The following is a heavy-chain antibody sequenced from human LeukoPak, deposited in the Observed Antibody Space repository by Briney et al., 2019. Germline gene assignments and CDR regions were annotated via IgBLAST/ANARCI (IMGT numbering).Heavy chain of an antibody. CDR2: INPNSGGT. D-gene: IGHD3-22*01. CDR1: GYTLTDYY. CDR3: ARVSIWYYYDSSGYRPFDY. J-gene: IGHJ4*02. Sequence: ASVKVSCKASGYTLTDYYMHWVRQAPGQGLEWMGWINPNSGGTNYAQKFQGRVTMTRDTSFSTAYMELSRLRSDDTAVYYCARVSIWYYYDSSGYRPFDYWGQGTLVTVSS. V-gene: IGHV1-2*02.